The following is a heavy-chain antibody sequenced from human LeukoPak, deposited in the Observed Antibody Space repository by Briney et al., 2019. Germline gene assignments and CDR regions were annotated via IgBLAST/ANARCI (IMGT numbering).Heavy chain of an antibody. CDR3: ARLDNYLFDY. CDR2: INHSGST. Sequence: PSETLSLTCAVYGGSFSGYYWSWIRQPPGKGLEWIGEINHSGSTNYNPSLKSRVTLSVDTSKNQFSLTLTSVTAADTAVYYCARLDNYLFDYWGQGSLVTVSP. J-gene: IGHJ4*02. CDR1: GGSFSGYY. D-gene: IGHD2/OR15-2a*01. V-gene: IGHV4-34*01.